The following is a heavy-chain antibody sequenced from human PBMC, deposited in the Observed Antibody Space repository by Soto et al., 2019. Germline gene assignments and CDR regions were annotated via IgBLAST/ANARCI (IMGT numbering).Heavy chain of an antibody. CDR2: IYWDDDK. V-gene: IGHV2-5*02. D-gene: IGHD2-21*02. CDR1: GFSLSTRGVG. J-gene: IGHJ6*02. Sequence: SGPTLVNPTQTLTLTCSFSGFSLSTRGVGVGWIRQPPGKALEWLALIYWDDDKRYSPSLRSRLTITKDTSKNQVVLTMTNMDPVDTATYYCIQSRFGGDCLQSYASYYYYGMDVWGQGTTVTVSS. CDR3: IQSRFGGDCLQSYASYYYYGMDV.